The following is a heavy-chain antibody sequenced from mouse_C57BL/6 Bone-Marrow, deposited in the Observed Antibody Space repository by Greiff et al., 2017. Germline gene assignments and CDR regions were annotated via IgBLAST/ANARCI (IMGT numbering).Heavy chain of an antibody. CDR1: GYTFTSYG. CDR2: IYPRSGNT. V-gene: IGHV1-81*01. Sequence: QVQLQQSGAELARPGASVTLSCKASGYTFTSYGISWVKQRTGQGLEWIGEIYPRSGNTYYNEKFKGKATLTADKSSSTAYMELRSLTSEDSAVYFCARRGYYGSSYAMDYWGQGTSVTVSS. D-gene: IGHD1-1*01. J-gene: IGHJ4*01. CDR3: ARRGYYGSSYAMDY.